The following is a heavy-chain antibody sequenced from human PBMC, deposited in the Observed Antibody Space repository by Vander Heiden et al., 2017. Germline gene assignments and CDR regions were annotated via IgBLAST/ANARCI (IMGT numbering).Heavy chain of an antibody. Sequence: QLQLQESGSGLVKTSQTLSLTCAVSGGSISSGGYSWSWIRQPPGKGLEWIGYIYHSGSTYYNPSLKRRVTISVDRSKNQFSLNMSSVTAPHTAVYYCARVYDSSGDKVSPWFDPWGQGTLVTVSS. CDR3: ARVYDSSGDKVSPWFDP. V-gene: IGHV4-30-2*01. CDR2: IYHSGST. CDR1: GGSISSGGYS. D-gene: IGHD3-22*01. J-gene: IGHJ5*02.